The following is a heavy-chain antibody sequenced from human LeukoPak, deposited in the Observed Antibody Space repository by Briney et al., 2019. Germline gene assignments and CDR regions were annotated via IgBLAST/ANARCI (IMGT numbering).Heavy chain of an antibody. Sequence: AGGSLRLSCAASGFTFSSYWMHWARQAPGKGLVWVSRINSDGSSTSYADSVKGRFTISRDNAKNTLYLQMNSLRAEDTAVYYCSTGSGHAFDIWGRGTMVTVSS. CDR2: INSDGSST. V-gene: IGHV3-74*01. CDR3: STGSGHAFDI. D-gene: IGHD3-10*01. CDR1: GFTFSSYW. J-gene: IGHJ3*02.